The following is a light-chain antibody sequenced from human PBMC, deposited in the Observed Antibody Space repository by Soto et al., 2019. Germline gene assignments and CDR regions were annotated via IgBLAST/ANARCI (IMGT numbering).Light chain of an antibody. Sequence: EIVLTQSPATLSLSPGERATLSCRTSQGVSSYLAWYQQKPGQAPRVLISDASNRATGIPARFSGSGSGTDFTLTINSLEPEDFAFYYCQQRTNSPSTFGQVTKLAIK. J-gene: IGKJ2*01. V-gene: IGKV3-11*01. CDR2: DAS. CDR3: QQRTNSPST. CDR1: QGVSSY.